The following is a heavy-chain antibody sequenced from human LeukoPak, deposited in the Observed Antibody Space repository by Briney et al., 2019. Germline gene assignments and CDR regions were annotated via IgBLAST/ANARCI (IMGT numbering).Heavy chain of an antibody. Sequence: SETLSPTCTVAGGSINSGGYYWSWIRQHPGKGLEWIGNIHYSGSTYYNPSLKSRVAISVDTSKNQFSLKLSSVTAADTAVYYCASLRDYSFDYWGQGTLVTVSS. CDR3: ASLRDYSFDY. D-gene: IGHD4-17*01. J-gene: IGHJ4*02. V-gene: IGHV4-31*03. CDR2: IHYSGST. CDR1: GGSINSGGYY.